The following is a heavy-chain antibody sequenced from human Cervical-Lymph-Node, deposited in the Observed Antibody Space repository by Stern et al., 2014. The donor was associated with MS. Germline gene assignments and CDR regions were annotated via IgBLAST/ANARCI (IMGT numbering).Heavy chain of an antibody. Sequence: VQLVESGPGLVKPSETLSLTCAVSGGSISSRYWGWIRQPPGKGLEWIGLISRSGDTKYNPSLKSRVTISLDTSKNQFSLKVTSVTAADMAVYYCARLSTAVEFWGQGTLVTVSS. J-gene: IGHJ4*02. V-gene: IGHV4-59*08. CDR1: GGSISSRY. CDR2: ISRSGDT. CDR3: ARLSTAVEF.